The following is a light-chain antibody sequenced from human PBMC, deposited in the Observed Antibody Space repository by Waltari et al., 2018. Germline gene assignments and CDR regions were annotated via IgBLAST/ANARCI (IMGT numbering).Light chain of an antibody. V-gene: IGKV3-15*01. J-gene: IGKJ2*01. CDR2: GAA. Sequence: EIVMTQSPVTLSVSPGERVTLSCRASQSIRNNLAWYQQKAAQTPRLRIWGAATRAPGLPARVRGSGSGTEFALTISSLQPEDFAVYYCHHYNKRPPSYTFGQGTRLEIK. CDR1: QSIRNN. CDR3: HHYNKRPPSYT.